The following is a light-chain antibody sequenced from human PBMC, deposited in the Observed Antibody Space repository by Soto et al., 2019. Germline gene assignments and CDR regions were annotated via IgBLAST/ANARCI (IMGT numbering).Light chain of an antibody. J-gene: IGKJ2*02. V-gene: IGKV1-5*03. CDR2: KAS. Sequence: DIQMTQSPSTLSASVRDRVTITCRASQTINSWLAWYQQKPGKAPKLLIYKASSLESGVPSRFSGSGSGTAFTLTFSSLQPDDFATYYCQQYNSYPWTFGQGTKLEIK. CDR1: QTINSW. CDR3: QQYNSYPWT.